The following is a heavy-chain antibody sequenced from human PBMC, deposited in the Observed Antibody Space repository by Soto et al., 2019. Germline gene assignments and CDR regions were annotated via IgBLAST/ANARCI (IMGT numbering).Heavy chain of an antibody. CDR3: ARRDILVETACPLDY. D-gene: IGHD2-2*01. CDR1: GYTFTGYY. J-gene: IGHJ4*02. V-gene: IGHV1-2*02. CDR2: INPNSGDT. Sequence: ASVKVSCKASGYTFTGYYIHWVRQAPGQGLEWVGWINPNSGDTGYAQSFQGRVTLTRDTSIRTAYMELSSLKSDDTAMYYCARRDILVETACPLDYWGQGTLVTVSS.